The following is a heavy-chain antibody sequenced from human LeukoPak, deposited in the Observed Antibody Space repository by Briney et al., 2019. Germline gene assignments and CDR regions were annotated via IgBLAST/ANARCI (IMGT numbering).Heavy chain of an antibody. Sequence: GGSLRLSCAASGFTFRDSWMHWVRQAPGKGLEWVASINQDGSHKYYVDSVGGRFIISRDTAKNSVHLQMNSLRAEDTAMYYCARDRGFTSYDYWGQGILVTVSS. V-gene: IGHV3-7*01. CDR2: INQDGSHK. CDR3: ARDRGFTSYDY. CDR1: GFTFRDSW. J-gene: IGHJ4*02. D-gene: IGHD5-12*01.